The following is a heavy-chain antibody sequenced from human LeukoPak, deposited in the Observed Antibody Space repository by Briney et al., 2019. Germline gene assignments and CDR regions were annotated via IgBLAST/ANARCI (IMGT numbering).Heavy chain of an antibody. V-gene: IGHV1-46*01. J-gene: IGHJ4*02. CDR2: ISPSGGST. CDR1: GYTFTSYD. D-gene: IGHD1-26*01. CDR3: ARGRIGVVGATRLGY. Sequence: ASVKVSCKASGYTFTSYDINWVRQAPGQGPEWMGVISPSGGSTTYAQKFQGRVTLTRDMSTSTDYLELSSLRSEDTAVYYCARGRIGVVGATRLGYWGQGTLVTVSS.